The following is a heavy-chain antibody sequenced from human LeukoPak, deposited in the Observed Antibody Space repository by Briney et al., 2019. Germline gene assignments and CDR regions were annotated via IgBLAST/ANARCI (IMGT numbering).Heavy chain of an antibody. CDR3: ARDLTLYDSSGYYFDY. Sequence: GSSVKVSCKASGGTFSSYGISWVRQAPGQGLEWMGWISAYNGNTNYAQKLQGRVTMTTDTSTSTAYMELRSLRSDDTAVYYCARDLTLYDSSGYYFDYCGQGTLITVSS. J-gene: IGHJ4*02. V-gene: IGHV1-18*01. CDR1: GGTFSSYG. CDR2: ISAYNGNT. D-gene: IGHD3-22*01.